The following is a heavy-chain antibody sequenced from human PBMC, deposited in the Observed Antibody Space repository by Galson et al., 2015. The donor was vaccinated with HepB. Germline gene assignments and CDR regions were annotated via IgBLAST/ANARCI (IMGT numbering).Heavy chain of an antibody. V-gene: IGHV3-33*01. CDR3: ARDAIRVLRPDAFDI. CDR1: GFTFSSYG. J-gene: IGHJ3*02. CDR2: IWYDGSNK. D-gene: IGHD4/OR15-4a*01. Sequence: SLRLSCAASGFTFSSYGMHWVRQAPGKGLEWVALIWYDGSNKYYADSVKGRFTISRDNSKKTLYLQMNSMSAEDTAVYYCARDAIRVLRPDAFDIWGQGTMVTVSS.